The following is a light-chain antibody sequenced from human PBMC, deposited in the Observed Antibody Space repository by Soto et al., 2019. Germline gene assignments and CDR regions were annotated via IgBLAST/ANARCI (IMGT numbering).Light chain of an antibody. V-gene: IGKV3-11*01. CDR1: QSVSST. CDR2: DAS. CDR3: QQANSFPIT. J-gene: IGKJ5*01. Sequence: ESVLTQSPGTLSLSPGERATLSCRASQSVSSTVAWYQQKPGQAPRLLIYDASNRATGVPARFSGSGSGTDFTLTISSLQPEDFATYYCQQANSFPITFGQGTRLEIK.